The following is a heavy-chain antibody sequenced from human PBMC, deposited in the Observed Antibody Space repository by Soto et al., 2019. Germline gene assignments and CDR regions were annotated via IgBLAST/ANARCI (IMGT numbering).Heavy chain of an antibody. CDR2: VYHTGRT. J-gene: IGHJ4*02. CDR3: ARDFASFDS. Sequence: QVQLQESGPGLVKPSETLSLTCTVSGGSFKSGSYSWSWIRQPPGKGLEWIGYVYHTGRTSYNPSLKSRVSISMDTYKNQFSLNLDSVTAADTEVYFCARDFASFDSWGQGTLVTVS. CDR1: GGSFKSGSYS. V-gene: IGHV4-61*01. D-gene: IGHD3-3*01.